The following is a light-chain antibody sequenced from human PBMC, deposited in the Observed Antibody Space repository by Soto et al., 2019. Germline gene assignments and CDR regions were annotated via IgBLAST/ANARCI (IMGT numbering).Light chain of an antibody. CDR3: QHFRA. CDR2: GAS. Sequence: EIVLTQSPGTLSLCPGERAALSFRASQSVSSSYVAWYQQKRGQAPRLLMYGASSRATGIPDRFSGSGSGTDFTLTIRRLEHEDFVLYYCQHFRAFGQGTRLEIK. V-gene: IGKV3-20*01. CDR1: QSVSSSY. J-gene: IGKJ5*01.